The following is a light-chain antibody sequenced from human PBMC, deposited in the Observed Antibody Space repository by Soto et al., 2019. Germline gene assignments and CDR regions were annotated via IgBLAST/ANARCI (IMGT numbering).Light chain of an antibody. CDR3: AAWDDNLNGVV. J-gene: IGLJ2*01. V-gene: IGLV1-44*01. CDR1: TSNIRRHT. Sequence: QSVLTQPPSASGTPGQRVMMSCSGSTSNIRRHTVNWYQQLPGAAPKLLIYSNVQRPSGVPDRFSGCKSGTSASLAISGLQSEDEGAYFCAAWDDNLNGVVFGGGTKLTVL. CDR2: SNV.